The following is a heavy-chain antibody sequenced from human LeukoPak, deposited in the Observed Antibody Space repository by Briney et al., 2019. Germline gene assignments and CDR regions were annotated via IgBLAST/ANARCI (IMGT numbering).Heavy chain of an antibody. Sequence: AGPLSLSCADSGLTFSSYSMSSVRQAPGRGREGVSVISGSSGNTYYADSVKGRFTISRDNSKNSLYLQMNRLRAEDTAVYYCAKVGDFWSGYSSYFDYWGQGTLVTVSS. CDR2: ISGSSGNT. CDR1: GLTFSSYS. V-gene: IGHV3-23*01. CDR3: AKVGDFWSGYSSYFDY. J-gene: IGHJ4*02. D-gene: IGHD3-3*01.